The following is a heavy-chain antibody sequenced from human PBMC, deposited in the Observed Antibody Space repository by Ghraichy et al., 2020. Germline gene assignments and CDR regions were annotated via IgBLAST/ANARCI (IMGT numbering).Heavy chain of an antibody. CDR1: GFTFSNYA. CDR3: AKGEDGSPDY. V-gene: IGHV3-23*01. J-gene: IGHJ4*02. Sequence: LSLTCAASGFTFSNYAMSWVRQAPGRGLEWVSSIGGFDANTYYVDSVKGRFTISRDNSKNTLFLQMNNLSPEDTGMYYCAKGEDGSPDYWGQGTLVIVSS. CDR2: IGGFDANT. D-gene: IGHD1-26*01.